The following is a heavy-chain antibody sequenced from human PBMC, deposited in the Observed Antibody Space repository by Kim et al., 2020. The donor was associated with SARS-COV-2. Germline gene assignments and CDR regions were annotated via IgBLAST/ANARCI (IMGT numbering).Heavy chain of an antibody. J-gene: IGHJ4*02. CDR1: GGSFSGYC. V-gene: IGHV4-34*01. D-gene: IGHD4-17*01. Sequence: SETLSLTCAVYGGSFSGYCWSWIRQPPGKGLEWMGEMNHSGTTDSNPALKSRVTISVDTAKNQFSLKLSSVTAADTAVYYCARGGDYGDYALPFYWGQGTLVTVSS. CDR3: ARGGDYGDYALPFY. CDR2: MNHSGTT.